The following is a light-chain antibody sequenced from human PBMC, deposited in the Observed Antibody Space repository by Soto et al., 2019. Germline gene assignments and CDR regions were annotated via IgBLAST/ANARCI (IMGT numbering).Light chain of an antibody. J-gene: IGKJ2*01. Sequence: DIVLTQSPGTLSLSPGERATLSCRASQSVSSTYLAWYQHKPGQAPRLLIYGASSRATGIPDRFSGSGAGTDFALTISRLEPEDFAVYYCQQYYRSPYTFGQGTKVDIK. CDR2: GAS. CDR1: QSVSSTY. V-gene: IGKV3-20*01. CDR3: QQYYRSPYT.